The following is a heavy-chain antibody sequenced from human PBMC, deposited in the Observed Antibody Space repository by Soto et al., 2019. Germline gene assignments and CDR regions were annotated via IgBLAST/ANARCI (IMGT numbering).Heavy chain of an antibody. J-gene: IGHJ4*02. V-gene: IGHV1-3*01. CDR3: ARMQRWLQFYYFDY. CDR2: INAGNGNT. Sequence: ASVKVSCKASGYTFTSYAMHWVRQAPGQRLEWMGWINAGNGNTKYSQKFQGRVTITRDTSASTDYMELSSLRSEDTAVYYCARMQRWLQFYYFDYWGQGTLVTVSS. CDR1: GYTFTSYA. D-gene: IGHD5-12*01.